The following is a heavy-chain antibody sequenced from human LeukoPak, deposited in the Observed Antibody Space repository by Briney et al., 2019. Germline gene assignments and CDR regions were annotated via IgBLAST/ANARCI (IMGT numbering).Heavy chain of an antibody. J-gene: IGHJ4*02. D-gene: IGHD3-22*01. V-gene: IGHV3-9*01. Sequence: GRSLRLSCAASGFTFVDYAMHWVRQAPGKGLEWVSGISWNSGSLGYADSVKGRFTISRDNAKNSLYLQMNSLRAENTALYYCAKDPSPYYYDSSGPWGYFDYWGQGTLVTVSS. CDR1: GFTFVDYA. CDR2: ISWNSGSL. CDR3: AKDPSPYYYDSSGPWGYFDY.